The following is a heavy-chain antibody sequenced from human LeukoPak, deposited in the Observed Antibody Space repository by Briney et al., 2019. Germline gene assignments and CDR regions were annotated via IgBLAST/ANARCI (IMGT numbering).Heavy chain of an antibody. CDR2: ISTIGST. CDR3: ARGRVSSSTWHSTYYYYFYMDV. V-gene: IGHV4-61*02. D-gene: IGHD4-11*01. Sequence: SETLSLTCTVSSGSISSSNYYWSWIRQPAGKGLEWIGRISTIGSTNYNPSLKSRVTISVDTSKNQFSLKLSSVTAADTAVYFCARGRVSSSTWHSTYYYYFYMDVWGKGTTVTVSS. CDR1: SGSISSSNYY. J-gene: IGHJ6*03.